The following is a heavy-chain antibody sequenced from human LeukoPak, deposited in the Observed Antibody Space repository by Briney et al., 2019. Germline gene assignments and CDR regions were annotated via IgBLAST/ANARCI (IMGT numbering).Heavy chain of an antibody. V-gene: IGHV3-64*01. Sequence: GGSLRLSCAASGFTFSSYAMSWVRQAPGKGLEYVSAISSNGGSAYYANSVKGRFTISRDNSKNTLYLQMGSLRAEDMAVYYCARDFDYVWGSYRFPLGYWGQGTLVTVSS. D-gene: IGHD3-16*02. CDR2: ISSNGGSA. CDR1: GFTFSSYA. J-gene: IGHJ4*02. CDR3: ARDFDYVWGSYRFPLGY.